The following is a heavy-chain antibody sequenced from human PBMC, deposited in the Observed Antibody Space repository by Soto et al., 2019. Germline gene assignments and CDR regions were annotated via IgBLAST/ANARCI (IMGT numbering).Heavy chain of an antibody. D-gene: IGHD6-13*01. CDR1: GFTFSNPW. CDR2: IKSKTDGGTT. V-gene: IGHV3-15*01. CDR3: TSEYKSRRYPSTGY. J-gene: IGHJ4*02. Sequence: VGSLRLSCAASGFTFSNPWMSCVRRSPGKWLEWVGRIKSKTDGGTTDYAAPVKGRFTVSRDDSKNTLYLQMNSLKTEDTAVYYCTSEYKSRRYPSTGYGGQGNLVTVYS.